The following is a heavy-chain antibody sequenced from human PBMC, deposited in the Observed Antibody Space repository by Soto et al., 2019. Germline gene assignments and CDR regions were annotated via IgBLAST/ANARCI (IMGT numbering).Heavy chain of an antibody. J-gene: IGHJ4*02. D-gene: IGHD5-12*01. Sequence: QVHLVQSGAEVKKPGSSVKVSCKTSGGTFSDLAFSWVRQAPRQGLEWVGGIIPLVGTPNYAREFQGRVLMTADESSNSVYVELRRLRSARTAVYYWASERVAEMATGGYFDNRAQVSLVSVSS. CDR2: IIPLVGTP. CDR1: GGTFSDLA. CDR3: ASERVAEMATGGYFDN. V-gene: IGHV1-69*01.